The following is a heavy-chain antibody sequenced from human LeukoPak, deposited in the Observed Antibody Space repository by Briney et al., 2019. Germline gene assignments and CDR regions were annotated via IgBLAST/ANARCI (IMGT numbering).Heavy chain of an antibody. CDR2: INHSGST. J-gene: IGHJ6*02. V-gene: IGHV4-34*01. CDR3: ASLTYRVVAPTKGYYYGMDV. D-gene: IGHD2-15*01. CDR1: GGPFSGYY. Sequence: PSETLSLTCAVYGGPFSGYYWSWIRQPPGKGLEWIGEINHSGSTNYNPSLKSRVTISVDTSKNQFSLKLSSVTAADTAVYYCASLTYRVVAPTKGYYYGMDVWGQGTTVTVSS.